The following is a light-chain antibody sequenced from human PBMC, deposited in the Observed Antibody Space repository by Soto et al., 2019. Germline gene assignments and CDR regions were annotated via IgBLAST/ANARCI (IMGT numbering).Light chain of an antibody. V-gene: IGLV1-44*01. CDR1: SSNIGSNT. Sequence: QSVLTQPPSGSGSPGQRVTISCSGSSSNIGSNTVSWYQQLPGTAPKLLIYNDSQRPSGVPDRFSGSKSGTSASLAISGLQSEDKADYYCAAWDDSLNGLVFGGGTKVTVL. CDR3: AAWDDSLNGLV. CDR2: NDS. J-gene: IGLJ2*01.